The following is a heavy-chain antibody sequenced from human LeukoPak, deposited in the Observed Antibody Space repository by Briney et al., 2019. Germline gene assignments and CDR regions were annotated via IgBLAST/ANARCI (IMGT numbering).Heavy chain of an antibody. CDR3: ASSYYDFWSGLNWFDP. CDR1: SGSISSGGYY. CDR2: IYHSGST. D-gene: IGHD3-3*01. Sequence: PSETLSLTCTVSSGSISSGGYYWSWIRQPPGKGLEWIGYIYHSGSTYYNPSLKSRVTISVDTSKNQFSLKLSSVTAADTAVYYCASSYYDFWSGLNWFDPWGQGTLVTVSS. V-gene: IGHV4-30-2*01. J-gene: IGHJ5*02.